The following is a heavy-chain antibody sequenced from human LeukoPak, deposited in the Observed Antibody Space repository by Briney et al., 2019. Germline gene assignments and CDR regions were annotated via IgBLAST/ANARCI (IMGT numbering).Heavy chain of an antibody. Sequence: AGGSLRLSCAASGFTFSSYWMHWVRQAPGKGLVWVSRINSDGSSTSYADSVKGRFTISRDNAKNTLHLQMNSLRAEDTAVYHCARDPGYSYGYSASDAFDIWGQGTMVTVSS. D-gene: IGHD5-18*01. J-gene: IGHJ3*02. V-gene: IGHV3-74*01. CDR3: ARDPGYSYGYSASDAFDI. CDR2: INSDGSST. CDR1: GFTFSSYW.